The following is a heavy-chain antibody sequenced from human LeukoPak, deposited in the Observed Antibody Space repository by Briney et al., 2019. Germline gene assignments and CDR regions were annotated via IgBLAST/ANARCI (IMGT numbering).Heavy chain of an antibody. J-gene: IGHJ5*02. CDR1: GGSFSGYY. CDR2: INHSGST. Sequence: SETLSLTCAVYGGSFSGYYWSWIRQPPGKGLEWIGEINHSGSTNYNPSLKSRVTISVDTSKNQFSLKLSSVTAADTAVYYCARGSYCSSTSCYGCGDWFDPWGQGTLVTVSS. V-gene: IGHV4-34*01. CDR3: ARGSYCSSTSCYGCGDWFDP. D-gene: IGHD2-2*01.